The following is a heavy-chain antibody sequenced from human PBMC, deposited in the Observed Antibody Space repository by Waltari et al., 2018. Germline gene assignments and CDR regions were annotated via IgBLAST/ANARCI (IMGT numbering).Heavy chain of an antibody. J-gene: IGHJ3*02. CDR3: ASSGYDSSGYYDAFDI. CDR2: IIPIFGTA. V-gene: IGHV1-69*14. D-gene: IGHD3-22*01. CDR1: GGTFSSYA. Sequence: QVQLVQSGAEVKKPGSSVKVSCKASGGTFSSYAISWVRQAPGQGLEWMGGIIPIFGTANYAQKFQGRVTMTADKSTSTAYMELSSLRSEDTAVYYCASSGYDSSGYYDAFDIWGQGTMVTVSS.